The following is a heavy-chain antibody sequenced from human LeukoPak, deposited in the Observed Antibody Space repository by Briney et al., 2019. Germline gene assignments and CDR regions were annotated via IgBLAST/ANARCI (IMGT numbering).Heavy chain of an antibody. J-gene: IGHJ4*02. D-gene: IGHD6-25*01. CDR2: IYSSGST. CDR1: GGSISSYY. V-gene: IGHV4-4*07. Sequence: SETLSLTCTVSGGSISSYYWNWIRQPAGKGLEWIGRIYSSGSTDYNPSLKSRVSMSVDTSKNQFSLNLNSVTAADSAVYYCARARGRLLLIDYWGQGTLVTVSS. CDR3: ARARGRLLLIDY.